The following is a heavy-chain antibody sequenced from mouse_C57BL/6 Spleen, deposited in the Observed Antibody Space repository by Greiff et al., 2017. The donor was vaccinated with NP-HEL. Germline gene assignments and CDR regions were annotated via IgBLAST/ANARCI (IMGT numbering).Heavy chain of an antibody. Sequence: QVQLQQPGPELVKPGASVTLSCKASGYTFTSYWMHWVKQSPGQGLEWIGMIHPNSGSTNYNDKFKSKATLTVDKSSSTAYMQRSSLTAEDSAVYYCASGITFFDYWGQGTTLTVSS. V-gene: IGHV1-64*01. CDR1: GYTFTSYW. D-gene: IGHD1-1*01. J-gene: IGHJ2*01. CDR3: ASGITFFDY. CDR2: IHPNSGST.